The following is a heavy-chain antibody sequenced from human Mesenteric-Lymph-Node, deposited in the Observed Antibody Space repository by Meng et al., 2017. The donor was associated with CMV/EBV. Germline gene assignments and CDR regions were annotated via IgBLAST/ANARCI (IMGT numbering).Heavy chain of an antibody. CDR2: INTQTGDP. V-gene: IGHV7-4-1*02. J-gene: IGHJ4*02. Sequence: SCKASGYTFSDYSINWVRQAPGQGLEWMGWINTQTGDPTYAQGFTGRFVFSLDTSVTTAYLQINNLKADDTAVYFCARGLAAIYYFDYWGQGALVTVSS. CDR3: ARGLAAIYYFDY. D-gene: IGHD5-12*01. CDR1: GYTFSDYS.